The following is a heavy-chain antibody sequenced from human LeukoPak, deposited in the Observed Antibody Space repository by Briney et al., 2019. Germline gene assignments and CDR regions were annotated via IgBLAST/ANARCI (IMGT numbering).Heavy chain of an antibody. CDR3: ARGNYGDYYFDY. CDR2: IYYSGST. Sequence: SQTLSLTCTVSGGSISSGDYYWSWIRQPPGKGLEWIGHIYYSGSTSYNPSLKTRVTISVDTSKNQFSLKLSSVTAADTAVYYCARGNYGDYYFDYWGQGTLVTVSS. J-gene: IGHJ4*02. D-gene: IGHD4-17*01. CDR1: GGSISSGDYY. V-gene: IGHV4-30-4*01.